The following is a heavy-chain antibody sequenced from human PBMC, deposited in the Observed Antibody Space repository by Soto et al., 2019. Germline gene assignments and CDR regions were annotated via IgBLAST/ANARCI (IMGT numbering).Heavy chain of an antibody. CDR2: SSYDGRET. CDR3: ASSGADYYYYGMDV. Sequence: GGALRVSCAASDFDCIRYGIHWVRQAPGKGLEWVAASSYDGRETFYAGSAKGRFTISRDNSKNTLYLQMNSLRAEDTAVYYCASSGADYYYYGMDVWGQGTTVTVSS. D-gene: IGHD4-17*01. CDR1: DFDCIRYG. V-gene: IGHV3-30*03. J-gene: IGHJ6*02.